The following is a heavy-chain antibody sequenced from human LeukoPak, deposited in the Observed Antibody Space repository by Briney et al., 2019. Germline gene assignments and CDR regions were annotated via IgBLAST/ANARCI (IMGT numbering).Heavy chain of an antibody. Sequence: SETLSLTCAVYGGSFSGYYWSWIRQPPGKGLEWIGYIYYSGSTNYNPSLKSRVTISVDTSKNQFSLKLSSVTAADTAVYYCARPTGTTSGRYYFDYWGQGTLVTVSS. V-gene: IGHV4-59*08. CDR3: ARPTGTTSGRYYFDY. CDR2: IYYSGST. J-gene: IGHJ4*02. D-gene: IGHD1-7*01. CDR1: GGSFSGYY.